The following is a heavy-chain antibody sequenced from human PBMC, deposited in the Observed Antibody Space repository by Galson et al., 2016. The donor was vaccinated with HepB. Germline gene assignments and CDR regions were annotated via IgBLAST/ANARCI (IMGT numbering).Heavy chain of an antibody. D-gene: IGHD3-16*01. J-gene: IGHJ6*02. V-gene: IGHV3-15*01. CDR3: TWHWDYYDRMDV. CDR2: IKSRGSGGTT. CDR1: GFTFIRAW. Sequence: SLRLSCAASGFTFIRAWMSWVRQAPGKGLEWVGRIKSRGSGGTTDYAAPVKGRFTIARDASKNTAYLEMHSLKTEDTAVYDFTWHWDYYDRMDVWGQGTTVIVSS.